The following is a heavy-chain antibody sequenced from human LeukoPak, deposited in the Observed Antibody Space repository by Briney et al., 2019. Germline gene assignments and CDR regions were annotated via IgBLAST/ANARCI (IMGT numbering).Heavy chain of an antibody. CDR2: ISYDGSNK. D-gene: IGHD4-17*01. CDR3: ARDYGDYSRSFDY. Sequence: GGSLRLSCAASGFTFSSYAMHWVRQAPGKGLEWVAVISYDGSNKYYADSVKGRFTISRDNSKSTLYLQMNSLRAEDTAVYYCARDYGDYSRSFDYWGQGTLVTVSS. CDR1: GFTFSSYA. J-gene: IGHJ4*02. V-gene: IGHV3-30-3*01.